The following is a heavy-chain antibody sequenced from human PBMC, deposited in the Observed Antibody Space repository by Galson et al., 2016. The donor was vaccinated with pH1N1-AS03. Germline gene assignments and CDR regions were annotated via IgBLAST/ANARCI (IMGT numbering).Heavy chain of an antibody. V-gene: IGHV3-48*03. CDR3: ARDTGEPIYYDDGDSGTEIIQH. CDR2: ISSSGSTI. D-gene: IGHD3-22*01. Sequence: SLRLSCAASGFTFSNFGMNWVRQAPGKGLEWVSYISSSGSTIYYADSVKGRFTISRDNAKNSLYLQMNRLRGEDTAVYYCARDTGEPIYYDDGDSGTEIIQHWGQGTLVIVSS. CDR1: GFTFSNFG. J-gene: IGHJ1*01.